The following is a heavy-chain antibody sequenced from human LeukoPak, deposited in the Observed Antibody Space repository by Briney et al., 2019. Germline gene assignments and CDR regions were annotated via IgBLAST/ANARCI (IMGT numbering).Heavy chain of an antibody. J-gene: IGHJ4*02. CDR1: GYTFTSYG. V-gene: IGHV1-18*01. CDR3: ARDLGYYDSSGYRGDY. CDR2: ISAYNGNT. Sequence: GASVKVSCKASGYTFTSYGISWVRQAPGQGLEWMGWISAYNGNTNYAQKLQGRVTMTTDTSTSTAYMELRSLRSDDTAVYYCARDLGYYDSSGYRGDYWGQGTLVTVSS. D-gene: IGHD3-22*01.